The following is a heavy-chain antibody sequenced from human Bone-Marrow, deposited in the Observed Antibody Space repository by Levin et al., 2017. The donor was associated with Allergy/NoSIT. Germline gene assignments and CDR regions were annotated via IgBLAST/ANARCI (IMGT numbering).Heavy chain of an antibody. CDR3: ARDPGYCSSTSCYGPDDY. J-gene: IGHJ4*02. CDR1: GYTFTGYY. V-gene: IGHV1-2*06. Sequence: GASVKVSCKASGYTFTGYYMHWVRQAPGQGLEWMGRINPNSGGTNYAQKFQGRVTMTRDTSISTAYMELSRLRSDDTAVYYCARDPGYCSSTSCYGPDDYWGQGTLVTVSS. CDR2: INPNSGGT. D-gene: IGHD2-2*01.